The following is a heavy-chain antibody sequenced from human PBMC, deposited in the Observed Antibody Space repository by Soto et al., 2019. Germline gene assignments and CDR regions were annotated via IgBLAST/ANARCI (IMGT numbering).Heavy chain of an antibody. Sequence: QVQLVESGGGVVQPGGSLRLSCATSGFTFSDSGMHWVRQAPGKGLEWVAVIWSDGSDKSYADSVEGRFTISRDNSKKTLYLQMNSLGAGDTGVYYCGGGNRYSSSSGWGGGFDYWGQGTLVTVSS. CDR2: IWSDGSDK. CDR1: GFTFSDSG. CDR3: GGGNRYSSSSGWGGGFDY. J-gene: IGHJ4*02. D-gene: IGHD6-6*01. V-gene: IGHV3-33*01.